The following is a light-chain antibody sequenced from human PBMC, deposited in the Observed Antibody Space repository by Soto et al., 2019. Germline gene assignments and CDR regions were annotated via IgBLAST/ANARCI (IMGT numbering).Light chain of an antibody. CDR2: DAS. V-gene: IGKV1-33*01. CDR1: QDISNY. CDR3: QQYDNLPIT. J-gene: IGKJ5*01. Sequence: DIQVTHSPSSLSASVGDRITITCQASQDISNYLNWYQQMPGKAPKLLIYDASNLETGVPSRFSGSGSGTDFTFTISNLQPEDIATYYCQQYDNLPITFGQGTRLEIK.